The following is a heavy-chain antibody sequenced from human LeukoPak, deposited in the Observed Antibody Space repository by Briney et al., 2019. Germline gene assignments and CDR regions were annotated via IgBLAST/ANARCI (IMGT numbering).Heavy chain of an antibody. Sequence: GRSLRLSCAASGYTFTSYAMHWVRQAPGQRLEWMGWINAGNGNTKYSQKFQGRVTITRDTSASTAYMELSSLRSEDTAVYYCARGRIAAAGTADYWGQGTLVTVSS. CDR2: INAGNGNT. D-gene: IGHD6-13*01. CDR1: GYTFTSYA. CDR3: ARGRIAAAGTADY. V-gene: IGHV1-3*01. J-gene: IGHJ4*02.